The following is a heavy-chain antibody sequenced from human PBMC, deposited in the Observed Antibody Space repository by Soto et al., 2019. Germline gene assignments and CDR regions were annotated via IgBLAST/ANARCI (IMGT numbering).Heavy chain of an antibody. Sequence: QVQLQESGPGLVKPSETLSLTCTVSGVSLTSHYWTWIRQPPGKGLEWIGNIHYSGSTNYSPSLKSRVIISVDTSENQSSLKLSSVTTADTAVYYCTGGGPGHPFDYWGQGTLVTVSS. V-gene: IGHV4-59*11. D-gene: IGHD7-27*01. J-gene: IGHJ4*02. CDR3: TGGGPGHPFDY. CDR1: GVSLTSHY. CDR2: IHYSGST.